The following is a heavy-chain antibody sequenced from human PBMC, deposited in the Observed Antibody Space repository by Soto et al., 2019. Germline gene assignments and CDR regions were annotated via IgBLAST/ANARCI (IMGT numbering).Heavy chain of an antibody. CDR2: VYYSGGA. CDR3: ARHGKHYDFWSGYLNWFDP. CDR1: GGSVSTGMKY. Sequence: SETLSLTCTVSGGSVSTGMKYWGWVRQPPGKGLEFIGTVYYSGGAHYNPSLKSRVTISVDTSKNQFSLKLSSVTAADTAVYYCARHGKHYDFWSGYLNWFDPWGQGTLVTVSS. J-gene: IGHJ5*02. V-gene: IGHV4-39*01. D-gene: IGHD3-3*01.